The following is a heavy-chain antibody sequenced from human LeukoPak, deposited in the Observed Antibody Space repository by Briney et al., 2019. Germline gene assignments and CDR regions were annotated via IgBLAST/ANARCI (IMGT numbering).Heavy chain of an antibody. V-gene: IGHV3-48*03. J-gene: IGHJ4*02. CDR3: ASFYDSSGRDY. CDR2: IGTIGSPI. Sequence: PGGSLGLSCAASGFTFRSFEMNWVRQAPGKGLEWLSYIGTIGSPIYYADSVKGRFTISRDNARNSLCLQMNSLRVEDTAVYYCASFYDSSGRDYWGQGTLVTVSS. CDR1: GFTFRSFE. D-gene: IGHD3-22*01.